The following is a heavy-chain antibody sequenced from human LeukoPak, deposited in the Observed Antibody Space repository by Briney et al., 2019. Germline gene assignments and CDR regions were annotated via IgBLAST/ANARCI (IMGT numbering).Heavy chain of an antibody. CDR3: ARVDGRTIDY. CDR2: ISSSTITM. J-gene: IGHJ4*02. D-gene: IGHD1/OR15-1a*01. Sequence: PGGSLRLSCAASGFTFSGYTMNWVRQAPGKGLEWVSYISSSTITMFYADSVKGRFTVSRDNAKNSLYLQMNSLRDEDTAVYYCARVDGRTIDYWGQGSLVTVSS. CDR1: GFTFSGYT. V-gene: IGHV3-48*02.